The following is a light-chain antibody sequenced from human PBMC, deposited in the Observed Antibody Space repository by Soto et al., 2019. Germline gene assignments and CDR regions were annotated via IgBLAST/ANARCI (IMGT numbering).Light chain of an antibody. CDR1: ESVMNY. V-gene: IGKV3-11*01. Sequence: EVVLTQSPATLSLSPGERATLSCRASESVMNYLAWYQQKPGQAPRLLIYDTFNRATGIPARFGGSGSGTDFTLTISSLEPEDFAIYFCQQRYNWPPITFGQGTRLEIK. J-gene: IGKJ5*01. CDR2: DTF. CDR3: QQRYNWPPIT.